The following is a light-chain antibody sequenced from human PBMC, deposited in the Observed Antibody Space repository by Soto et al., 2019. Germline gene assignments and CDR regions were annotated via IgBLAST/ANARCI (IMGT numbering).Light chain of an antibody. CDR1: QSVNSD. V-gene: IGKV3-15*01. CDR2: GAS. J-gene: IGKJ1*01. CDR3: QQNNNWPRT. Sequence: ETVMTQSPATLSVSPGERATLSCRASQSVNSDLAWYQKKPGQAPRLLIYGASTRATGIPARFSGGGSGTDITLTISSLLSEDFAVYYCQQNNNWPRTFGQGTKVDIK.